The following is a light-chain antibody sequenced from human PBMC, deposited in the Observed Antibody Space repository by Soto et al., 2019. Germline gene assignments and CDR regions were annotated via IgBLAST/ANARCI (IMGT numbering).Light chain of an antibody. V-gene: IGLV1-40*01. J-gene: IGLJ2*01. CDR2: SNS. CDR1: SSNIGAGYD. Sequence: QPVLTQPPSVSGAPGQRVTISCTGSSSNIGAGYDVHWYHQLPGSAPKLLIYSNSNRPSGVPDRISGSKSGTSASLAITGLQAEDEADYYCQSYDSSLSGVVFGGGTKLTVL. CDR3: QSYDSSLSGVV.